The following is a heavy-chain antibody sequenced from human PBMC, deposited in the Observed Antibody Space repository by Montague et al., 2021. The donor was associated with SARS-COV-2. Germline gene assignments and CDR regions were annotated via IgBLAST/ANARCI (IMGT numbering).Heavy chain of an antibody. CDR3: ARDFVAAVPDRFDS. Sequence: SETLSLTCAVSGGFISSGNWWSWVRQPPGKGLEWIGEIFHSGAAXXNPXXXSRLTISMDKSKNEPSLNLNSVTAADTAMYYCARDFVAAVPDRFDSWGQGVLVTVSS. CDR1: GGFISSGNW. CDR2: IFHSGAA. J-gene: IGHJ4*02. D-gene: IGHD6-13*01. V-gene: IGHV4/OR15-8*02.